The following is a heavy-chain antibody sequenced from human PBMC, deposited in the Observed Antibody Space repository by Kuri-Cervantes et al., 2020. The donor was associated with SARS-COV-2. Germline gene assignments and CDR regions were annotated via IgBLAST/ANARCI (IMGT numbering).Heavy chain of an antibody. Sequence: GESLKISCAASGFTFSNYWMSWVRQSPGKGLEWVANIKQDGSEKYYVDSVKGRFIISRDNAKNSLYLQMNSLRAEDAAVYYCARDLDGYYYAGSGYYFGRAPPKHWHFDLWGRGTLVTVSS. V-gene: IGHV3-7*04. CDR1: GFTFSNYW. CDR2: IKQDGSEK. J-gene: IGHJ2*01. CDR3: ARDLDGYYYAGSGYYFGRAPPKHWHFDL. D-gene: IGHD3-22*01.